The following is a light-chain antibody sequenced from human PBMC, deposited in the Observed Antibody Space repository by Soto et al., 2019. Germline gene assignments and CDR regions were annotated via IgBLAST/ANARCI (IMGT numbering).Light chain of an antibody. Sequence: IPMTQSPSSLSASVGDRVTMTCRASQSITTFLNWYQQKPGKAPKLLIYAASSLQSGVPSKFSGSGSGTDFTLTISSLQPEDFATYYCQQSFSTPWTCGQGTKV. CDR2: AAS. V-gene: IGKV1-39*01. CDR1: QSITTF. CDR3: QQSFSTPWT. J-gene: IGKJ1*01.